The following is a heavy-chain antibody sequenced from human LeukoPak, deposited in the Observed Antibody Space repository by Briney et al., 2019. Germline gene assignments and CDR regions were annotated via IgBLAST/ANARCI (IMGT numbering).Heavy chain of an antibody. CDR3: AKQLGYCSDGSCYFPY. D-gene: IGHD2-15*01. V-gene: IGHV3-23*01. CDR1: GFTFSSSA. Sequence: GGSLRLSCAASGFTFSSSAVSWVRQAPGKGLEWVSAISNNGGYTYYADSVQGRFTISRDNSKSTLCLQMNSLRAEDTAVYYCAKQLGYCSDGSCYFPYWGQGTLVTVSS. CDR2: ISNNGGYT. J-gene: IGHJ4*02.